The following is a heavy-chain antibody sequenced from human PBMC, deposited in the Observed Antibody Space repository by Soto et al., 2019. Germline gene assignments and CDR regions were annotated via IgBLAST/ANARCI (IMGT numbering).Heavy chain of an antibody. V-gene: IGHV1-46*01. D-gene: IGHD3-22*01. Sequence: ASVKVSCKAPGYTFTSYYMHWVRQAPGQGLEWMGIINPSGGSTSYAQKFQGRVTMTRDTSTSTVYMELSSLRSEDTAVYYCASRFYYDSSGYPDAFDIWGQGTMVTVSS. J-gene: IGHJ3*02. CDR3: ASRFYYDSSGYPDAFDI. CDR1: GYTFTSYY. CDR2: INPSGGST.